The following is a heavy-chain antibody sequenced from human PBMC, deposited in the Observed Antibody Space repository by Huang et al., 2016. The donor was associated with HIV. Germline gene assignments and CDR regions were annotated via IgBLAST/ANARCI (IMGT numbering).Heavy chain of an antibody. CDR2: SSPSSSFI. Sequence: EVQLVESGGGLVKPGGSLRLSCAASGFSLDSYNMYWVRQTPGKGLQGVSSSSPSSSFIYYADSVKCRFSISRDNAKNSLYLQMNNLRGEDTAVYYCARDRGQQLSPFDSWGQGTLVTVSS. CDR3: ARDRGQQLSPFDS. D-gene: IGHD6-13*01. CDR1: GFSLDSYN. J-gene: IGHJ4*02. V-gene: IGHV3-21*01.